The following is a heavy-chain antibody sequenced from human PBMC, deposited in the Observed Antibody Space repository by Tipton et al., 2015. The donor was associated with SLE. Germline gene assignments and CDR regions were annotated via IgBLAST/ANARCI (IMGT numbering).Heavy chain of an antibody. D-gene: IGHD4-17*01. CDR2: ISYGNT. CDR3: ERSTTTMNLPRFDF. Sequence: TLSLTCTVSNGSISSYYWSWIRQPPGKGLEWLGYISYGNTKYNPSLRSRHTISVDTSKNQFSLRLSSVTAADTAVCFCERSTTTMNLPRFDFWGLGTLVTVSS. V-gene: IGHV4-59*01. CDR1: NGSISSYY. J-gene: IGHJ4*02.